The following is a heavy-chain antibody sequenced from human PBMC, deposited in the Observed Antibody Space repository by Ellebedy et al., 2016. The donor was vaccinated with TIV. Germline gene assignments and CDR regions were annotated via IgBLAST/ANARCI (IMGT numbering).Heavy chain of an antibody. CDR3: AKDLTYGRYLDS. J-gene: IGHJ4*02. CDR1: GFTFTHYG. Sequence: GESLKISCAASGFTFTHYGVHWVRQAPGKGLEWVSTITGSGTTTYYTDSVKGRFTISRDTSKNTVYLQMNSLRVEDTAVYYCAKDLTYGRYLDSWGQGTLVTVSS. V-gene: IGHV3-23*01. D-gene: IGHD3-10*01. CDR2: ITGSGTTT.